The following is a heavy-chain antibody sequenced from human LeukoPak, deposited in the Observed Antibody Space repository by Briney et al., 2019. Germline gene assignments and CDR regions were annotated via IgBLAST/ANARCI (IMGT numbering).Heavy chain of an antibody. CDR2: ISGSGGST. Sequence: GGSLRLSCAASGFTFSRYWIHWVRQAPGKGLEWVSAISGSGGSTYYADSVKGRFTISRDNSKNTLYLQMNSLRAEDTAVYYCAKDGYYYDSSGYYFGDYWGQGTLVTVSS. D-gene: IGHD3-22*01. CDR1: GFTFSRYW. J-gene: IGHJ4*02. CDR3: AKDGYYYDSSGYYFGDY. V-gene: IGHV3-23*01.